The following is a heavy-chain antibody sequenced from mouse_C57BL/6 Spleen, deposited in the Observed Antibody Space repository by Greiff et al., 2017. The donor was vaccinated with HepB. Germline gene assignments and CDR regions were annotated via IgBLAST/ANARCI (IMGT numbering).Heavy chain of an antibody. CDR2: ISSGSSTI. V-gene: IGHV5-17*01. CDR3: ARSYYSNYFDY. J-gene: IGHJ2*01. D-gene: IGHD2-5*01. CDR1: GFTFSDYG. Sequence: EVQGVESGGGLVKPGGSLKLSCAASGFTFSDYGMHWVRQAPEKGLEWVAYISSGSSTIYYADTVKGRFTISRDNAKNTLFLQMTSLRSEDTAMYYCARSYYSNYFDYWGQGTTLTVSS.